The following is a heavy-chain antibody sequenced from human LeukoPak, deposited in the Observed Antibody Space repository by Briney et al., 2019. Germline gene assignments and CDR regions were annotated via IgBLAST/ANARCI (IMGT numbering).Heavy chain of an antibody. CDR3: ARSAVGTSCCTAVDY. J-gene: IGHJ4*02. CDR1: GFTFSTYA. Sequence: PGGSLRLSCAASGFTFSTYAMTWVRQAPGKGLECVSGISTSGDRTYYADSVKGRFTISRDNSKTTLYLQMNSLRAEDTAEYYCARSAVGTSCCTAVDYWGQGTLVTVSS. CDR2: ISTSGDRT. D-gene: IGHD1-26*01. V-gene: IGHV3-23*01.